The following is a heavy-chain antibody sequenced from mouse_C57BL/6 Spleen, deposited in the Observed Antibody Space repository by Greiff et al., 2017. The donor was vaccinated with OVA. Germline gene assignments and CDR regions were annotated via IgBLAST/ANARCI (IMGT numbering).Heavy chain of an antibody. V-gene: IGHV1-80*01. CDR1: GYAFSSYW. Sequence: VKVVESGAELVKPGASVKISCKASGYAFSSYWMNWVKQRPGKGLEWIGQIYPGDGDTNYNGKFKGKATLTADKSSSTAYMQLSSLTSEDSAVYFCARGVTGTGFDYWGQGTTLTVSS. D-gene: IGHD4-1*01. J-gene: IGHJ2*01. CDR3: ARGVTGTGFDY. CDR2: IYPGDGDT.